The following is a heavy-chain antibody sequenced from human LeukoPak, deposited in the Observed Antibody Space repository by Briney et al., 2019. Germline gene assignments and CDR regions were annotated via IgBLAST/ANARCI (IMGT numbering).Heavy chain of an antibody. J-gene: IGHJ4*02. CDR3: ARVFSGGLAVAGTY. V-gene: IGHV3-74*01. CDR1: GFTFSSYW. D-gene: IGHD6-19*01. CDR2: INSDGSST. Sequence: GGPLRLSCAASGFTFSSYWMHWVRQAPGKGLVWVSRINSDGSSTSYADSVKGRFTISRDNAKNTLYLQMNSLRAEDTAVYYCARVFSGGLAVAGTYWGQGTLVTVSS.